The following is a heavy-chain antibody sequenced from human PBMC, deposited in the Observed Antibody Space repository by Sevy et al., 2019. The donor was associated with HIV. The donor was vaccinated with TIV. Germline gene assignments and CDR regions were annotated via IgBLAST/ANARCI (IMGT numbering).Heavy chain of an antibody. CDR3: ARDREYQLLWGFDY. Sequence: GGSLRLSCAASGFTFSSYSMNWVRQAPGKGLEWVSSISSSSSYIYYADSVKGRFTISRDNAKNSLYLQMNSLRAEDTAGYYCARDREYQLLWGFDYWGQGTLVTVSS. D-gene: IGHD2-2*01. CDR1: GFTFSSYS. V-gene: IGHV3-21*04. J-gene: IGHJ4*02. CDR2: ISSSSSYI.